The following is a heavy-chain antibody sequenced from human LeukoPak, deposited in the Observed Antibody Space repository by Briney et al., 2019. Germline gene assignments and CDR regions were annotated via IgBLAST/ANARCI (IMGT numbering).Heavy chain of an antibody. Sequence: GGSLRLSCAASGFTFSSYWMHWVRQAPGKGLVWVSRINTDGSSTSYADSVKGRFTISRDNAKNTLYLQMNSPRAEDTAVYYCARSGSYYSPHDYWGQGTLVTVSS. D-gene: IGHD1-26*01. V-gene: IGHV3-74*01. CDR3: ARSGSYYSPHDY. CDR2: INTDGSST. CDR1: GFTFSSYW. J-gene: IGHJ4*02.